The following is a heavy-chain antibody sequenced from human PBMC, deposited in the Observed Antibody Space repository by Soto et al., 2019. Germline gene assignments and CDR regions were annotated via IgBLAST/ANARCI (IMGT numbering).Heavy chain of an antibody. CDR2: IFPGDFAT. CDR3: VRPKVGAAAGPFDY. J-gene: IGHJ4*02. D-gene: IGHD6-13*01. CDR1: GYSFTNLW. Sequence: GESLKISCQASGYSFTNLWIGWVRQLPGKGLEWMGIIFPGDFATRYNPSFQGQVTISADRSITTAYLQWGSLKASDTAMYYCVRPKVGAAAGPFDYWARGTLVPVSS. V-gene: IGHV5-51*01.